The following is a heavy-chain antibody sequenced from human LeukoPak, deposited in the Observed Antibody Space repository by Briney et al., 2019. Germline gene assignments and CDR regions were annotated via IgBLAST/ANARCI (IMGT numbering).Heavy chain of an antibody. Sequence: AGGSLRLSCAASGFTFDDYGMSWVRQAPGKGLEWVSGINWNGGSTGYADSVKGRFTIPRDNAKNSLYLQMNSLRAEDTAVYYCARVSSGHYYYYMDVWGKGTTVTVSS. J-gene: IGHJ6*03. CDR3: ARVSSGHYYYYMDV. CDR2: INWNGGST. CDR1: GFTFDDYG. D-gene: IGHD6-6*01. V-gene: IGHV3-20*04.